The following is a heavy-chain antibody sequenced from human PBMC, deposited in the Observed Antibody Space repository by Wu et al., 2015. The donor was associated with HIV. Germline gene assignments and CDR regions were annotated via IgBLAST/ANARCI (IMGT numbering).Heavy chain of an antibody. CDR3: ARDLYDYYDSSGYSGGAFDI. CDR1: GYTFTSYD. Sequence: QVQLVQSGAEVKKPGASVKVSCKASGYTFTSYDINWVRQATGQGLEWMGWMNPNSGNTGYAQKFQGRVTMTRNTSISTAYMELSSLRSEDTAVYYCARDLYDYYDSSGYSGGAFDIWAKGQWSPSLQ. V-gene: IGHV1-8*01. D-gene: IGHD3-22*01. CDR2: MNPNSGNT. J-gene: IGHJ3*02.